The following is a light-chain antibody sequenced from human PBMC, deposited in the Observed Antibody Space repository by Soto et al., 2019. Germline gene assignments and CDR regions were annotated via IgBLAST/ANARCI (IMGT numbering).Light chain of an antibody. V-gene: IGKV3-20*01. CDR1: QSVSSSY. J-gene: IGKJ1*01. CDR3: QQYGRSPTT. CDR2: GAS. Sequence: EIVLTQSPGTLSFSPGERATLSCRASQSVSSSYLAWYQQKPGQAPRLLIYGASSRATGIPDRFSGSGSGTDFTLTISRLEPEDFAVYYCQQYGRSPTTFGQGTKVDIK.